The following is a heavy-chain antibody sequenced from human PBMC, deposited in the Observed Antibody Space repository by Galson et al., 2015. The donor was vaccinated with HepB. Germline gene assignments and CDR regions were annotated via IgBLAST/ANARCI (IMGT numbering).Heavy chain of an antibody. D-gene: IGHD7-27*01. CDR1: GYIFTNYW. CDR3: ARRGWGSSFWYFDL. Sequence: QSGAEVKEPGESLKISCKASGYIFTNYWIGWVRHMPGKGLEWMGRIYPGGSDTTYSPSFQGQVTISADKSIGTAYLQWNSLKASDTAIYYCARRGWGSSFWYFDLWGHGTLVTVSS. V-gene: IGHV5-51*01. J-gene: IGHJ2*01. CDR2: IYPGGSDT.